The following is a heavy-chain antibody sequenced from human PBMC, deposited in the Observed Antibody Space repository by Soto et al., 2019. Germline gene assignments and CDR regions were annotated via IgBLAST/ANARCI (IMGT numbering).Heavy chain of an antibody. J-gene: IGHJ4*02. Sequence: QVQLQESGPGLVKPSQTLSLTCTVSGGSVSSGGYYWSWIRQHPGKGLEWIGYIYYSGSTYYNPSLKSRVTISADTSQNQFSLEVNSVTVADTAVYYCAGGGLGMAAGGGHYFDYWGQGTLVTVSS. CDR1: GGSVSSGGYY. D-gene: IGHD6-13*01. V-gene: IGHV4-31*03. CDR2: IYYSGST. CDR3: AGGGLGMAAGGGHYFDY.